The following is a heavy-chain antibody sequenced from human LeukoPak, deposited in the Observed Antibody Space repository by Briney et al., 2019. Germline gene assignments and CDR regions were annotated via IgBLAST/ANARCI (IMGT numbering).Heavy chain of an antibody. CDR2: IYYSGST. CDR1: GASISSGDYY. V-gene: IGHV4-30-4*01. D-gene: IGHD3-22*01. CDR3: AREREDYYDSSGYYS. J-gene: IGHJ4*02. Sequence: SQTLSLTCTVSGASISSGDYYWSWLRQPPGKGLEWIGYIYYSGSTYYNPSLKSRVTISVDTSKNQFSLKLSSVTAADTAVYYCAREREDYYDSSGYYSWGQGTLVTVSS.